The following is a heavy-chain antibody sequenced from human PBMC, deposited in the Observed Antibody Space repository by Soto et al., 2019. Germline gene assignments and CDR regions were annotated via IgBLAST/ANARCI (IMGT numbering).Heavy chain of an antibody. V-gene: IGHV1-69*13. CDR2: IIPTFGTA. D-gene: IGHD2-2*01. CDR1: GGTFSSYA. Sequence: SVKVSCKASGGTFSSYAISWVRQAPGQGLEWMGGIIPTFGTANYAQKFQGRVTITADESTSTAYMELSSLRSEDTAVYYCARGSEGYCSSTSCLRGVYGMDVWGQGTTVTVSS. CDR3: ARGSEGYCSSTSCLRGVYGMDV. J-gene: IGHJ6*02.